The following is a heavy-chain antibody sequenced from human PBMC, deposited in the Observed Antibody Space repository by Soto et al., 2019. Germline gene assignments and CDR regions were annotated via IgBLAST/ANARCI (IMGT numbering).Heavy chain of an antibody. Sequence: VQLQESGSGLVKPSQTLSLTCTVSSGSISSADYYWSWIRQPPGKGLEWIGYIYYTGSAYYNPSLKSRVTMSVDTSKNQFSLKVTSVTAADTAVYYCASGGSSNWFDPWGQGTLVTVSS. CDR3: ASGGSSNWFDP. CDR2: IYYTGSA. V-gene: IGHV4-30-4*01. J-gene: IGHJ5*02. D-gene: IGHD1-26*01. CDR1: SGSISSADYY.